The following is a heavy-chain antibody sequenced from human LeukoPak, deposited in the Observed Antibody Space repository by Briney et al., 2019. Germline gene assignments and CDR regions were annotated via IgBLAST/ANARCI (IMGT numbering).Heavy chain of an antibody. CDR2: INPSGGST. CDR3: ARDSTPTYYSGTYYFEY. Sequence: ASVKVSCKASGYTFASYYMHWVRQAPGQGLEWMGIINPSGGSTTYAQKFQGRVTMTRDTSTSTVYMEPSSLRSEDTAVYYCARDSTPTYYSGTYYFEYWGQGTLVTVSS. V-gene: IGHV1-46*01. D-gene: IGHD1-26*01. J-gene: IGHJ4*02. CDR1: GYTFASYY.